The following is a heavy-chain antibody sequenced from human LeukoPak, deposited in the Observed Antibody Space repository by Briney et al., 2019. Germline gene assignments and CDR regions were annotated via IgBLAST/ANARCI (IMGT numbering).Heavy chain of an antibody. CDR2: ISGSGGRT. CDR1: GFTFSSYA. J-gene: IGHJ4*02. D-gene: IGHD4-17*01. V-gene: IGHV3-23*01. CDR3: VKENTKTPFRPGEATVPKGYFDY. Sequence: GGTLRLSCAASGFTFSSYAMSWVRQAPGKGLEWVSVISGSGGRTYYADSVKGRFTISRDNSKNTLYLQMNSLRAEVTAVYYCVKENTKTPFRPGEATVPKGYFDYWGQGTLVTVS.